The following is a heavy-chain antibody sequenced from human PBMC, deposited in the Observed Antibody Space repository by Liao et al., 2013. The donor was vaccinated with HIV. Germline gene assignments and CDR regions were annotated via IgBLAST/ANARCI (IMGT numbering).Heavy chain of an antibody. V-gene: IGHV4-34*01. CDR1: GGSFSGYY. CDR3: ARGQSSSQTGGYYNMDV. D-gene: IGHD6-13*01. J-gene: IGHJ6*03. Sequence: QVQLQQWGAGLLKPSETLSLTCAVYGGSFSGYYWSWIRQPPGKGLEWIGEIKHSGSTNYNPSLKSRVTISVDTSKNQFSLKLTSVTAADTAVYYCARGQSSSQTGGYYNMDVWGKGTTVTVSS. CDR2: IKHSGST.